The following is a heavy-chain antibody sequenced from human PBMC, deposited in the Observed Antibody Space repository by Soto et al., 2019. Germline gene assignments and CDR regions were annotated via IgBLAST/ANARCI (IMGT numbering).Heavy chain of an antibody. CDR1: GYTFTSYA. V-gene: IGHV1-3*01. CDR3: ARVKAVAGGLDY. Sequence: SVKVSCKASGYTFTSYAMHWVRQAPGQRLEWMGWINAGNGNTKYSQKFQGRVTITRDTSASTAYMELSSLRSEDTAVYYCARVKAVAGGLDYWGQGTLVTVSS. J-gene: IGHJ4*02. D-gene: IGHD6-19*01. CDR2: INAGNGNT.